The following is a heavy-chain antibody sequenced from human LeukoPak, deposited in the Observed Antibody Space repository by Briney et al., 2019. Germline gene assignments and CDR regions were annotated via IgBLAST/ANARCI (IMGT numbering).Heavy chain of an antibody. Sequence: PGGSLRLSCAVSGFTFSNYAMSWVRQAPGKGLEWVSAISDSGGSTYYADSVKGRFTVSRDNSRNSLYLQMNSLRAEDTAVYYCAKSGTTFDSWGQGTLVTVAS. CDR2: ISDSGGST. V-gene: IGHV3-23*01. D-gene: IGHD1-1*01. CDR3: AKSGTTFDS. CDR1: GFTFSNYA. J-gene: IGHJ4*02.